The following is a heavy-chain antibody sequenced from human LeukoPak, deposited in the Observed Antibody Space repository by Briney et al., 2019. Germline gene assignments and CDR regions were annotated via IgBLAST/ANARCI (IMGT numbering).Heavy chain of an antibody. Sequence: ASVKVSCKTSGYTFTSYYIHWVRQAPGKGLEWMGYIHPKTGGTKFAQQFRGRFTMTRDTSITTAYMELSGLTSGDTAIYYCARIEGGASSRYDWGQGTLVTVSS. V-gene: IGHV1-2*02. CDR3: ARIEGGASSRYD. CDR1: GYTFTSYY. D-gene: IGHD6-13*01. J-gene: IGHJ4*02. CDR2: IHPKTGGT.